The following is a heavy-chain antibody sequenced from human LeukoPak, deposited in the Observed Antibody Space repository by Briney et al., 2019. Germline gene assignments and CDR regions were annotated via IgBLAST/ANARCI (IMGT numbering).Heavy chain of an antibody. CDR1: GGSFSGYY. V-gene: IGHV4-34*01. J-gene: IGHJ3*02. CDR3: ASRGYSYGRGAFDI. CDR2: INHSGST. Sequence: PSETLSLTCAVYGGSFSGYYWSWIRQPPGEGLEWIGEINHSGSTNYNPSLKSRVTISVDTSKDQFSLKLSSVTAADTAVYYCASRGYSYGRGAFDIWGQGTMVTVSS. D-gene: IGHD5-18*01.